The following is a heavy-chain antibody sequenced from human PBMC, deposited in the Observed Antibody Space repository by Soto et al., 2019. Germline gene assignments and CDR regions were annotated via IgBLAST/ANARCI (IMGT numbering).Heavy chain of an antibody. CDR3: ARDSQVRFLEWSNSYYYYYMDV. CDR2: ISSSSSYI. Sequence: GGSLRLSCAASGFTFSSYSMNWVRQAPGKGLEWVSSISSSSSYIYYEDSVKGRFTISRDNAKNSLYLQMNSLRAEDSAVYYCARDSQVRFLEWSNSYYYYYMDVWGKGTTVTVSS. CDR1: GFTFSSYS. D-gene: IGHD3-3*01. V-gene: IGHV3-21*01. J-gene: IGHJ6*03.